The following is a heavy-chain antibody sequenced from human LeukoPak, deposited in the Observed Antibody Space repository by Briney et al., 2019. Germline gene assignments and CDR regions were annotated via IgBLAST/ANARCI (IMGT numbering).Heavy chain of an antibody. J-gene: IGHJ4*01. CDR3: ARDGVSGHFDY. V-gene: IGHV1-18*01. Sequence: ASVKVSCKASGYTFNSYGICWVRQAPAQGLKWIGWIDPSNGNIKYAEKLQGRVTMTTDTSTSTAYMDLRSLRSDDTAVYYCARDGVSGHFDYWGRGTLVTVSS. CDR1: GYTFNSYG. D-gene: IGHD3-3*01. CDR2: IDPSNGNI.